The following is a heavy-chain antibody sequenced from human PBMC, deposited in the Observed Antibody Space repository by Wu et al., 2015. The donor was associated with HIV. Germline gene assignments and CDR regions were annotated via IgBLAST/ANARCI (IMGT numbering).Heavy chain of an antibody. CDR2: ISAYNGNT. J-gene: IGHJ6*02. CDR1: GYTFTSYG. V-gene: IGHV1-18*01. D-gene: IGHD5-24*01. CDR3: ARDEEEPGRDRLQGGPTYYGIGRR. Sequence: QVQLVQSGAEVKKPGASVKVSCKASGYTFTSYGISWVRQAPGQGLEWMGWISAYNGNTNYAQKLQGRVTMTTDTSTSTAYMELRSLRSDDTAVYYCARDEEEPGRDRLQGGPTYYGIGRRRGQGTTVHRLL.